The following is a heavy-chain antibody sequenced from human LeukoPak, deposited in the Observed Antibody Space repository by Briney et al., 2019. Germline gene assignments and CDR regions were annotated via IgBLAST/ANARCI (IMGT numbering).Heavy chain of an antibody. CDR1: GGTFTSYA. D-gene: IGHD7-27*01. Sequence: GASVKVSCKASGGTFTSYAISWVRQAPGQGLEWMGRIIPILGIANYAQKFQGRVTITADKSTSTAYMELSSLRSEDTAVYYCARVAHQLGIFDYWGQGTLVTVSS. V-gene: IGHV1-69*04. CDR3: ARVAHQLGIFDY. J-gene: IGHJ4*02. CDR2: IIPILGIA.